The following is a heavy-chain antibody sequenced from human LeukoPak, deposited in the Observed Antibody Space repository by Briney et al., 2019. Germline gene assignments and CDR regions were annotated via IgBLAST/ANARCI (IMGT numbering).Heavy chain of an antibody. J-gene: IGHJ5*02. V-gene: IGHV4-59*01. CDR2: IYYSGST. CDR3: ARVGHNCGGDCYSPWFDP. D-gene: IGHD2-21*02. CDR1: GGSISGYY. Sequence: SETLSLTCTVSGGSISGYYWSWIRQPPGKGLEWIGYIYYSGSTNYNPSLKSRVTISVDTSKNQFSLKLTSVTAADTAVYYCARVGHNCGGDCYSPWFDPWGQGTLVTVSS.